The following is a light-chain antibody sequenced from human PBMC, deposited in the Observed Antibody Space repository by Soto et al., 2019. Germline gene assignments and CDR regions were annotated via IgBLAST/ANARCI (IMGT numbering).Light chain of an antibody. J-gene: IGKJ4*01. CDR3: QQLNSYPLT. CDR2: AAS. Sequence: DLQLTQSPSFLSASVGDRVTITCRASQGISSYLAWYQQKPWKAPKLLIYAASTLQSGVPSRFGGSGSGTAFTLTLSSLQPEDFATDYCQQLNSYPLTFGGGTKVEMK. V-gene: IGKV1-9*01. CDR1: QGISSY.